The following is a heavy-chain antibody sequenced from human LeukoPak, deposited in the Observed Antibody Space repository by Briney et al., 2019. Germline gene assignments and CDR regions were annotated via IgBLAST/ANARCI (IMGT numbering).Heavy chain of an antibody. V-gene: IGHV1-8*02. CDR1: GYTFTSYD. CDR3: ARGLLAVAGTGVDY. CDR2: MNPNSGNT. Sequence: GASVKVSCKASGYTFTSYDINWVRQATGQGLEWMGWMNPNSGNTGYAQKFQGRVTMTRNTSISTAYMELSSLRSEDTAVYHCARGLLAVAGTGVDYWGQGTLVTVSS. D-gene: IGHD6-19*01. J-gene: IGHJ4*02.